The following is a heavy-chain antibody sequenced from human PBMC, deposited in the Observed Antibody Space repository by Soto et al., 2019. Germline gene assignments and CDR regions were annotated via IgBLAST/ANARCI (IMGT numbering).Heavy chain of an antibody. CDR3: ARSAIPRRRWFRL. D-gene: IGHD2-21*01. CDR1: GDSLSTYY. CDR2: IYASGST. Sequence: QVHLQEPGPRLVRPSETLSLTCNVSGDSLSTYYWSWIRQPAGKGLEWIGRIYASGSTNYNPSLKSRVSMSVDTSKKQFSLNMISVTAADTDMYYCARSAIPRRRWFRLWGQGVLVTVSS. J-gene: IGHJ5*02. V-gene: IGHV4-4*07.